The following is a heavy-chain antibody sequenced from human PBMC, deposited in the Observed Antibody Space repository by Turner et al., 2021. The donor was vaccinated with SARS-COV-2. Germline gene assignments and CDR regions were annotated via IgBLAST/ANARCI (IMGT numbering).Heavy chain of an antibody. CDR3: TAGRHVDYLDG. CDR2: IRANPFGGTT. D-gene: IGHD1-26*01. V-gene: IGHV3-49*04. J-gene: IGHJ4*02. Sequence: VQLVEPGGGLVLSGRSLSLSCTGSGFTFVDYAMSWVRQAPGKGLVWVGFIRANPFGGTTEYAASVKGRFIISRDDSKSIAYLEMNNLKADDTAFYVCTAGRHVDYLDGWGQGTLVTVSS. CDR1: GFTFVDYA.